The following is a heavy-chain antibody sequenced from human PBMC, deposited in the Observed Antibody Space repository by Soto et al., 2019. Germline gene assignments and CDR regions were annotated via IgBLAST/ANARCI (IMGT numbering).Heavy chain of an antibody. CDR3: TKVRGLVLSFYFDY. CDR2: ISWNSGSI. Sequence: EVQLVESGGGLVQPGRSLRLSCAASGFTFDDYAMHWVRQAPGKGLEWVSGISWNSGSIGYADCLNGRFTMSRANAKNTLSLQLNSLRAEDTALYYCTKVRGLVLSFYFDYWGPAMQVTISS. J-gene: IGHJ4*02. V-gene: IGHV3-9*01. D-gene: IGHD3-9*01. CDR1: GFTFDDYA.